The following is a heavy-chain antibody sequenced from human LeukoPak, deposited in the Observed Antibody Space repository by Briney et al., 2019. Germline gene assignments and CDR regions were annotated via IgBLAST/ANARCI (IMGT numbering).Heavy chain of an antibody. Sequence: SETLSLTCTVPGGSISRNTAHWSWTRQPPGKGLEWIGEINHSGSTNYNPSLKSRVTISVDTSKNQFSLKLSSVTAADTAVYYCARGAQRGMATWGQGTLVTVSS. J-gene: IGHJ4*02. CDR1: GGSISRNTAH. V-gene: IGHV4-34*01. CDR3: ARGAQRGMAT. CDR2: INHSGST. D-gene: IGHD5-24*01.